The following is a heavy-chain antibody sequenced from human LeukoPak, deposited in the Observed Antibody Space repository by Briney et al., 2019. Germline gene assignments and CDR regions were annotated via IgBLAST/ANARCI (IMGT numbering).Heavy chain of an antibody. CDR2: IYYSGST. D-gene: IGHD3-3*01. V-gene: IGHV4-59*01. J-gene: IGHJ6*04. CDR1: GGSINSYY. CDR3: ARGVRFFHYGMDV. Sequence: PSGTLSLTCIVSGGSINSYYWSWIRQPPGKGLEWIGYIYYSGSTNYNPSLKSRVTISADTSKNQFSLKLSSVTAADTAVYYCARGVRFFHYGMDVWGTGTTVTVSS.